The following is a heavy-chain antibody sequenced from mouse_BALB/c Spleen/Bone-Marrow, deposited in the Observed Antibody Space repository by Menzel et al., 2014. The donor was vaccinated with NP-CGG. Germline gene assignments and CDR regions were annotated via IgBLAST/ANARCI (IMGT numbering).Heavy chain of an antibody. J-gene: IGHJ3*01. Sequence: VQRVESGPGLVAPSQSLSITCTVSGFSLXDYGVSWIRQPPGKGLEWLGVIWGVGTTYYNSALKSRLSISKDNSKSQVFLKMNSLQTDDTAIYYCTKIYYDFDGFAHWGQGTLVTVSA. CDR1: GFSLXDYG. V-gene: IGHV2-6-5*01. CDR2: IWGVGTT. CDR3: TKIYYDFDGFAH. D-gene: IGHD2-4*01.